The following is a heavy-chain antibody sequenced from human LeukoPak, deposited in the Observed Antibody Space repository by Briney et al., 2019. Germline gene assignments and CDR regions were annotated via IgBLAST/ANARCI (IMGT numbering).Heavy chain of an antibody. Sequence: GGSLRLSCSASGFTFSSYAMSWVRQAPGKGLEWVANIKHDGSVQYCVDSVKGRFTISRDNAKNSLYLQMNSLRAEDTAVYYCARDPEDYYDSSAYYDGFDMWGQGTMVTVSS. D-gene: IGHD3-22*01. CDR1: GFTFSSYA. CDR3: ARDPEDYYDSSAYYDGFDM. V-gene: IGHV3-7*01. J-gene: IGHJ3*02. CDR2: IKHDGSVQ.